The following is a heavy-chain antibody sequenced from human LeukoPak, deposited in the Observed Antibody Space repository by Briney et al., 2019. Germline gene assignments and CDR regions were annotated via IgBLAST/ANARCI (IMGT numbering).Heavy chain of an antibody. CDR1: GYTFISYY. CDR3: AKDRAALRYFEGGGFDY. CDR2: INPSGGST. D-gene: IGHD3-9*01. J-gene: IGHJ4*02. V-gene: IGHV1-46*01. Sequence: ASVKVSCTASGYTFISYYMHWVRQAPGQGLEWMGIINPSGGSTSYAQKFQGRFTMTRDTSTNTVYMELSSLRSEDTAVYYCAKDRAALRYFEGGGFDYWGQGTLVTVSS.